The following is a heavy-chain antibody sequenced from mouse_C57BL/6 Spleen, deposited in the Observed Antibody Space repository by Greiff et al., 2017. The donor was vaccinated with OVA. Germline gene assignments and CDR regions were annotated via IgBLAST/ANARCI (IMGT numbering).Heavy chain of an antibody. Sequence: QVQLKQPGTELVKPGASVKLSCKASGYTFTSYWMHWVKQRPGQGLEWIGNINPSNGGTNYNEKFKSKATLTVDKSSSTAYMQLSSLTSEDSAVYYCARSAYYYGSSSNYYAMDYWGQGTSVTVSS. CDR2: INPSNGGT. CDR3: ARSAYYYGSSSNYYAMDY. V-gene: IGHV1-53*01. CDR1: GYTFTSYW. J-gene: IGHJ4*01. D-gene: IGHD1-1*01.